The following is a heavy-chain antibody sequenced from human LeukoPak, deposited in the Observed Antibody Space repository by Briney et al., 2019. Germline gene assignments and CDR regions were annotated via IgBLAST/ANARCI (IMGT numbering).Heavy chain of an antibody. J-gene: IGHJ4*02. CDR2: ISGSGGST. D-gene: IGHD5-18*01. CDR1: GFTFSDYA. Sequence: GGSLRLSCAASGFTFSDYAMNWVRQAPGKGLEWVSGISGSGGSTYYADSVKGRFTISRDNSKKMLYLQMNSLRAEDTAVYYCARANPPLWSFDYWGQGTLVTVSS. CDR3: ARANPPLWSFDY. V-gene: IGHV3-23*01.